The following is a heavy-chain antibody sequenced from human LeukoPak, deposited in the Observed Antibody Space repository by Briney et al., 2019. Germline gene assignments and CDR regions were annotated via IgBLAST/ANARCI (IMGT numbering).Heavy chain of an antibody. D-gene: IGHD3-3*01. CDR1: GGSISSLY. J-gene: IGHJ5*02. CDR3: AREPSRFPPGWFDP. V-gene: IGHV4-59*11. Sequence: SETLSLTRTVSGGSISSLYWSWIRQPAGRGLEWIGYIYYSGSTNYNPSLKSRVTISVDTSKNQFSLKLSSVTAADTAVYYCAREPSRFPPGWFDPWGQGTLVTVSS. CDR2: IYYSGST.